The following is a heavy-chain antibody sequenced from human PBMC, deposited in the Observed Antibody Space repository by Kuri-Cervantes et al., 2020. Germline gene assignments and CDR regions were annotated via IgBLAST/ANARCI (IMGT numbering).Heavy chain of an antibody. Sequence: ASVKVSCKASGYTFTGYYMHWVRQAPGQGLEWMGIINPSGGSTSYAQKFQGRVTMTRDASTSTVYMELSSLRSEDTAVYYCAREHIPTFDYWGLGTRVTVSS. V-gene: IGHV1-46*01. D-gene: IGHD2-21*01. CDR1: GYTFTGYY. CDR3: AREHIPTFDY. J-gene: IGHJ4*02. CDR2: INPSGGST.